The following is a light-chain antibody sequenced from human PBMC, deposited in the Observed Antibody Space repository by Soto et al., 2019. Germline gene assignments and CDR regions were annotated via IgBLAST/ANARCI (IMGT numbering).Light chain of an antibody. Sequence: DIQMTQSPSTLSASVGDRVTITCRASQSIRSRLAWYQQKPGTAPKLLIYKASPLQSGVPARFSGSGSGTEFTLTISRLQPDDSATYYCQQYNDNWTFGQGTKVEIK. CDR1: QSIRSR. CDR3: QQYNDNWT. J-gene: IGKJ1*01. V-gene: IGKV1-5*03. CDR2: KAS.